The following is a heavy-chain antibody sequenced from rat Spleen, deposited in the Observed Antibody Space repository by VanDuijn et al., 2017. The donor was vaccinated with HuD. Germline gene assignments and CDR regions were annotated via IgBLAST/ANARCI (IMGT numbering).Heavy chain of an antibody. CDR3: ARADISAISTDGI. Sequence: VQLVESGGGLVQPGRSMKLSCAASGLSFSNYYMAWVRQPPGKGLEWMGRMKYDGDTYYNSALKSRLSISRDTSKSQVYLKMNSLQTEDTATYYCARADISAISTDGIWGQGVMVTVSS. CDR1: GLSFSNYY. J-gene: IGHJ2*01. D-gene: IGHD1-2*01. V-gene: IGHV2S30*01. CDR2: MKYDGDT.